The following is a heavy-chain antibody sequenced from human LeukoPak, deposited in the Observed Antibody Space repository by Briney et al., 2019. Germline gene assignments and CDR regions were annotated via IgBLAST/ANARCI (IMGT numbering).Heavy chain of an antibody. Sequence: ASETLSLTCTLSARSISSSSYYWGWIRQPPGKGLEWIGSIYYSGRTYYNPPLKSRVTISVGTSKAQFSLRRGSVTAADTAVCYCARMAVAGYLPWGEGTLVTVSS. CDR3: ARMAVAGYLP. J-gene: IGHJ4*02. CDR1: ARSISSSSYY. D-gene: IGHD6-19*01. CDR2: IYYSGRT. V-gene: IGHV4-39*01.